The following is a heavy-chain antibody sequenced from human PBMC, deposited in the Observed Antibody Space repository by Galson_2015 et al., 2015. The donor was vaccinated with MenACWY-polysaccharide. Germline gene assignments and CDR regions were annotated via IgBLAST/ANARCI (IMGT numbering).Heavy chain of an antibody. D-gene: IGHD5-12*01. CDR2: IYSRGGT. V-gene: IGHV4-61*02. Sequence: SWIRQPAGTGLEWIGRIYSRGGTDYSPSLKSRVTISTDTSRNQLSLKLSSVTAADTAVYYCARSLGYSDSAFDNGRDVDRRFDPWGQGTLVTVSS. J-gene: IGHJ5*02. CDR3: ARSLGYSDSAFDNGRDVDRRFDP.